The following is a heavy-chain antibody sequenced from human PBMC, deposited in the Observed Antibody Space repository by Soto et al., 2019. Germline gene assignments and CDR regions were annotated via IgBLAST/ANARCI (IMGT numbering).Heavy chain of an antibody. D-gene: IGHD2-2*02. V-gene: IGHV3-23*01. Sequence: GGSLRLSCAASGFTFSSYDMSWVRQAPGKGLEWVSAISGSGGSTYYADSVKGRFTISRDNSKNTLFLQMSSLRAEDTAVYYCAKTPILDLVDYWGQEPWSPSPQ. J-gene: IGHJ4*01. CDR2: ISGSGGST. CDR1: GFTFSSYD. CDR3: AKTPILDLVDY.